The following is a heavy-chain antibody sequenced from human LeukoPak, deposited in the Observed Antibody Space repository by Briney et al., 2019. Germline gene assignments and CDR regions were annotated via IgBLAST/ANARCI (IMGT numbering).Heavy chain of an antibody. CDR1: GFTFSSYS. J-gene: IGHJ4*02. D-gene: IGHD3-10*01. Sequence: GGSLRLSCAASGFTFSSYSMNWVRQAPGKGLEWVSSISSSSSYIYYADSVKGRFTISRDNAKNSLYLQMNNLRAEDTAVYYCARDGLVWFGELYYFDYWGQGTLVTVSS. CDR2: ISSSSSYI. CDR3: ARDGLVWFGELYYFDY. V-gene: IGHV3-21*01.